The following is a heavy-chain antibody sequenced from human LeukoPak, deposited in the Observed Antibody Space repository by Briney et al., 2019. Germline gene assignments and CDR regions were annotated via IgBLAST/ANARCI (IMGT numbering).Heavy chain of an antibody. CDR1: GGSISRYY. D-gene: IGHD3-10*01. J-gene: IGHJ3*02. CDR2: IDDSGNT. Sequence: SETLSLTCTVSGGSISRYYWSWIRRPPGKGLEWIGYIDDSGNTNYNPSLKSQVTISVDKSKNQFSLKLSFVTAADTAMYYCARSDYHNSGSHTVFDAFDIWGQGTRVTISS. CDR3: ARSDYHNSGSHTVFDAFDI. V-gene: IGHV4-59*01.